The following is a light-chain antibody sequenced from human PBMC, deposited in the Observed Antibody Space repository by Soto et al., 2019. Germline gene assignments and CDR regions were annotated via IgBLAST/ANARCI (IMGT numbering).Light chain of an antibody. CDR2: AAS. J-gene: IGKJ1*01. CDR3: LQYGVPLWT. Sequence: EIALTQSPGTLSLSPGERATLSCRASQSVTANYLAWYQQRPGQAPRLLIYAASIGATGVPDRFSGSGSGTDFTLTISRLDPEDFAVYYCLQYGVPLWTFGQGTTVEIK. V-gene: IGKV3-20*01. CDR1: QSVTANY.